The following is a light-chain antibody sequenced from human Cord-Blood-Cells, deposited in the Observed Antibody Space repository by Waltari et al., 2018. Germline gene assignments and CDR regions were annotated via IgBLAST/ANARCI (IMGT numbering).Light chain of an antibody. CDR2: SNN. J-gene: IGLJ3*02. Sequence: QSVLTQPPSASGTPGQRVTISCSGSSSNIGSNTVNWYQQLQGTAPKLLIYSNNQRPSGVPDRFSASKSGTSASLAISGLQSEDEADYYCAAWDDSLNGWVFGGGTKLTVL. V-gene: IGLV1-44*01. CDR3: AAWDDSLNGWV. CDR1: SSNIGSNT.